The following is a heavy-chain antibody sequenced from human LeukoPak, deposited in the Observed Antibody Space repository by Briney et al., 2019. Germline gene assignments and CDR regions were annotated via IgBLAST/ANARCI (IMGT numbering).Heavy chain of an antibody. Sequence: GVSLRLSCAAYGFTFSNYDMHWLRQAPGKGLEWVAVISYDGSNKYYADSVKGRFTISRDNSKNTLYLQMNSLRAEDTAVYYCAKRMIQGPNGMDVWGQGTTVTVSS. CDR1: GFTFSNYD. CDR3: AKRMIQGPNGMDV. J-gene: IGHJ6*02. CDR2: ISYDGSNK. D-gene: IGHD5-18*01. V-gene: IGHV3-30*18.